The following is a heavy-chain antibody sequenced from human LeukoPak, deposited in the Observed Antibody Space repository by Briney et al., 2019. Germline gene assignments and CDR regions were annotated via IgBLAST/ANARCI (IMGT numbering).Heavy chain of an antibody. Sequence: GGSLRLSCAASGFTFSSYAMSWVLQAPGKGLEWVSAISGSGGSTYYADSVKGRFTISRDNSKNTLYLQMNSLRAEDTAVYYCAKDPYYYDSSGYIWGQGTLVTVSS. CDR2: ISGSGGST. CDR3: AKDPYYYDSSGYI. CDR1: GFTFSSYA. J-gene: IGHJ4*02. V-gene: IGHV3-23*01. D-gene: IGHD3-22*01.